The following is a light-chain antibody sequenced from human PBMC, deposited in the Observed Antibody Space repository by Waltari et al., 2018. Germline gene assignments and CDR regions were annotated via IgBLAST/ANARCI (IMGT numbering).Light chain of an antibody. CDR3: MQGTHWPYT. CDR1: QSLGSSDGNTH. Sequence: DVVMTQSPLSLPVTLGQPASISCKSSQSLGSSDGNTHLNWFQQRPGQSPRRLIYRVFNRDSGVPDRFSGSGSGTDFTLKISRVEAEDVGVYYCMQGTHWPYTFGQGTKLDIK. V-gene: IGKV2-30*01. J-gene: IGKJ2*01. CDR2: RVF.